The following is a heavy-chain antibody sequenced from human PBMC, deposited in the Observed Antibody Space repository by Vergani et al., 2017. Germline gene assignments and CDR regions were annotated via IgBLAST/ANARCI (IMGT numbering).Heavy chain of an antibody. J-gene: IGHJ5*02. Sequence: QVQLQESGPGLVQPSQTLSLTCTVSGGSISSGSYYWSWIRQPAGKGLEWIGRIYTSGSTNYNPSLKSRVTISVDTSKNQFSLKLSSVTAADTAVYYCARSVVPAVPFDPWGQGTLVTVSS. V-gene: IGHV4-61*02. CDR3: ARSVVPAVPFDP. CDR1: GGSISSGSYY. CDR2: IYTSGST. D-gene: IGHD2-2*01.